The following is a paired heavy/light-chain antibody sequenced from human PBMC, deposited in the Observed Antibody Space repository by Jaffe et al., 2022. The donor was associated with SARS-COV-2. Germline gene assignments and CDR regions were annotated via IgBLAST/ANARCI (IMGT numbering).Light chain of an antibody. J-gene: IGKJ1*01. Sequence: DIQMTQSPSTLSASVGDRVTITCRASQSISNWLAWYQQKPGKAPDLLIYKASTLESGVPSRFSGSGSGTEFTLTISSLQPDDFATYYCQQYYSYWTFGQGTKVEI. CDR3: QQYYSYWT. CDR2: KAS. V-gene: IGKV1-5*03. CDR1: QSISNW.
Heavy chain of an antibody. V-gene: IGHV3-66*02. CDR1: GFTVSDNY. CDR3: ARFGGVSPRNGFDI. D-gene: IGHD2-8*02. Sequence: EVQLVESGGGLVHPGGSLRLSCAASGFTVSDNYMSWVRQAPGKGLEWVSVIYSGGNTYYADSVKGRLTISRDNSKNTLHLQMNSLTREDTAVYYCARFGGVSPRNGFDIWGQGTMVTVSS. J-gene: IGHJ3*02. CDR2: IYSGGNT.